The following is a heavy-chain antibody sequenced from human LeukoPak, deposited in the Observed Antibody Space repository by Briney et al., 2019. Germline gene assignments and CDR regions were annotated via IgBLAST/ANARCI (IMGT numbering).Heavy chain of an antibody. J-gene: IGHJ3*02. D-gene: IGHD2-2*01. V-gene: IGHV1-2*02. Sequence: ASVKVSCKASGGTFSSYAISWVRQAPGQGLEWMGWINPNSGGTNYAQKFQGRVTMTRDTSISTAYMELSRLRSDDTAVYYCARDGGYCSSTSCLRWPFDIWGQGTMVTVSS. CDR3: ARDGGYCSSTSCLRWPFDI. CDR1: GGTFSSYA. CDR2: INPNSGGT.